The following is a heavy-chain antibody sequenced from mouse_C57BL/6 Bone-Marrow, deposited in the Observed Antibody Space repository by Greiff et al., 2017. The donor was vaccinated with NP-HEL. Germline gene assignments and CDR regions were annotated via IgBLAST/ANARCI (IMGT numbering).Heavy chain of an antibody. CDR1: GYSITSGYY. CDR3: AREGGYYGSPFAY. D-gene: IGHD1-1*01. V-gene: IGHV3-6*01. J-gene: IGHJ3*01. Sequence: ESGPGLVKPFQSLSLTCSVTGYSITSGYYWNWIRQFPGNKLEWMGYISYDGSNNYNPSLKNRISITRDTSKNQFFLKLNSVTTEDTATYYCAREGGYYGSPFAYWGQGTLVTVSA. CDR2: ISYDGSN.